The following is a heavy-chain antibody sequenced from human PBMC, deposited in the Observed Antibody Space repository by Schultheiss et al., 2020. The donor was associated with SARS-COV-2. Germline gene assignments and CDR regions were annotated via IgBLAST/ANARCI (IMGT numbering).Heavy chain of an antibody. CDR2: ISNTGST. CDR3: ARAIYYYDSSGLRKYYFDY. CDR1: GDSPRSYY. J-gene: IGHJ4*02. Sequence: SQTLSLTCTVSGDSPRSYYWTWVRQPPGKGLEWIGYISNTGSTKYNPSLKSRVTISVDTSKNQFSLKLSSVTAADTAVYYCARAIYYYDSSGLRKYYFDYWGQGTLVTVSS. D-gene: IGHD3-22*01. V-gene: IGHV4-59*01.